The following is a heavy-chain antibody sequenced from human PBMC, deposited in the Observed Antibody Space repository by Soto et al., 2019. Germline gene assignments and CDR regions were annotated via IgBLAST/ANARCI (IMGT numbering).Heavy chain of an antibody. J-gene: IGHJ6*02. V-gene: IGHV1-18*04. CDR2: ISAYNGNT. Sequence: QVQLVQSGAEVKKPGASVKVSCKASGYTFTSYGISCVRQAPGQGLEWMGWISAYNGNTNHAQKLQGRVTMTTDTSTSTAYMELRSLRSDDTAVYYCARYCSSTSCYVGMDVWGQGTTVTVSS. CDR3: ARYCSSTSCYVGMDV. D-gene: IGHD2-2*01. CDR1: GYTFTSYG.